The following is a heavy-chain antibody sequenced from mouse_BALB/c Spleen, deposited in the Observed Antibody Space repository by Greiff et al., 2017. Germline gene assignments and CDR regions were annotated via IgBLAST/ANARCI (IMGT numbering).Heavy chain of an antibody. Sequence: EVKLVESGGGLVQPGGSLKLSCAASGFTFSSYGMSWVRQTPDKRLELVATINSNGGSTYYPDSVKGRFTISRDNAKNTLYLQMSSLKSEDTTMLYCAKLLRLRAMDYWGQGTSVTVSS. CDR2: INSNGGST. V-gene: IGHV5-6-3*01. D-gene: IGHD1-2*01. CDR3: AKLLRLRAMDY. J-gene: IGHJ4*01. CDR1: GFTFSSYG.